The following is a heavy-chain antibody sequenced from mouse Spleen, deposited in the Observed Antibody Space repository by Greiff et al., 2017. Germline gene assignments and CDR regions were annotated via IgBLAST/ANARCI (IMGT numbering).Heavy chain of an antibody. CDR3: ARDPGTALDY. D-gene: IGHD3-3*01. V-gene: IGHV3-6*01. CDR2: ISYDGSN. J-gene: IGHJ2*01. CDR1: GYSITSGYY. Sequence: EVQLQESGPGLVKPSQSLSLTCSVTGYSITSGYYWNWIRQFPGNKLEWMGYISYDGSNNYNPSLKNRISITRDTSKNQFFLKLNSVTTEDTATYYCARDPGTALDYWGQGTTLTVSS.